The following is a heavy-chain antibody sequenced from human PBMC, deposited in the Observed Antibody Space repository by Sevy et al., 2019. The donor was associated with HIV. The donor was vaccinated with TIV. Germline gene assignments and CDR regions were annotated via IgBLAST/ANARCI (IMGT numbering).Heavy chain of an antibody. CDR3: ARDGFGSGFWGNGRYYYYGMDV. J-gene: IGHJ6*02. V-gene: IGHV3-48*03. D-gene: IGHD3-10*01. CDR1: GFTFSSYE. CDR2: ISSSGSTI. Sequence: GESLKISCAASGFTFSSYEMNWVRQAPGKGLEWVSYISSSGSTIYYADSVKGRFTISRDNAKNSLYLQMNSLRAEDMAVYYCARDGFGSGFWGNGRYYYYGMDVWGQGTTVTVSS.